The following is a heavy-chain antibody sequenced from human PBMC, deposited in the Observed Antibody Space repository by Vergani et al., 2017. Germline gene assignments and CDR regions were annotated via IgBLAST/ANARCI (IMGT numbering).Heavy chain of an antibody. J-gene: IGHJ2*01. CDR3: ARAVAAWRYFEL. CDR1: GGSFSGYY. CDR2: INHSGST. D-gene: IGHD2-15*01. V-gene: IGHV4-34*01. Sequence: VQLQQWGAGLLKPSETLSLTCAVYGGSFSGYYWSWIRQPPGKGLEWIGEINHSGSTNYNPSLKSRVTISVDTSKNQFSLKLSSVTAADTAVYYCARAVAAWRYFELWGRGTLVTVSS.